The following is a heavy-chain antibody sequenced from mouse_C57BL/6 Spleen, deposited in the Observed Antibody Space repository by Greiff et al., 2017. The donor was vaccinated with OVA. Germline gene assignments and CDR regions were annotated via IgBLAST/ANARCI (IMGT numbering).Heavy chain of an antibody. CDR2: ISDGGSYT. Sequence: VQLKESGGGLVKPGGSLKLSCAASGFTFSSYAMSWVRQTPEKRLEWVATISDGGSYTYYPDNVKGRFTISRDNAKNNLYLQMSHLKSEDTAMYYCAREDSSGYVAMDYWGQGTSVTVSS. V-gene: IGHV5-4*01. CDR3: AREDSSGYVAMDY. CDR1: GFTFSSYA. D-gene: IGHD3-2*02. J-gene: IGHJ4*01.